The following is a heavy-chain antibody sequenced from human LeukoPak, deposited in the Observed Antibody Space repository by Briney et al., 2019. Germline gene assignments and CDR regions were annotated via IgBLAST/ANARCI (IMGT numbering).Heavy chain of an antibody. Sequence: SVKVSCKSSGGTFSSYAISWVRQAPGQGLEWMGRIIPIFGTANYAQKFQGRVTITTDESTSTAYMELSSLRSEDTAVYYCARGHSGSPSFDIWGQGTMVTVSS. CDR1: GGTFSSYA. D-gene: IGHD1-26*01. J-gene: IGHJ3*02. V-gene: IGHV1-69*05. CDR3: ARGHSGSPSFDI. CDR2: IIPIFGTA.